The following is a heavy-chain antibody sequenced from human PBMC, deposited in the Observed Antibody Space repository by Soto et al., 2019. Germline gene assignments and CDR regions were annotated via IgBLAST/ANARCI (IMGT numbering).Heavy chain of an antibody. D-gene: IGHD3-9*01. CDR2: IYSSGST. V-gene: IGHV3-53*01. CDR3: ERDRADYDILTGYYGAFDI. J-gene: IGHJ3*02. Sequence: GGSLRLSCAASGFTVSSNYMSWVRQAPGKGLEWVSVIYSSGSTYYADSVKGRFTISRDNSKNTLYLQMNSLRAEDTAVYYCERDRADYDILTGYYGAFDIWGQGTIVTVSS. CDR1: GFTVSSNY.